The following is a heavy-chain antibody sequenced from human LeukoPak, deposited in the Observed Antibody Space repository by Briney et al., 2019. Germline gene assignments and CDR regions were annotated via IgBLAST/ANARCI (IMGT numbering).Heavy chain of an antibody. V-gene: IGHV1-24*01. CDR1: GYTLTELS. Sequence: ASVKVSCKVSGYTLTELSMHWVRQAPGKGLEWMGGFDPEDGEAIYAQKFQGRVTMTEDTSTDTAYMELSSLRSEDTAVYYCATGPISPYYDFWSGYCPSDYWGQGTLVTVSS. CDR2: FDPEDGEA. CDR3: ATGPISPYYDFWSGYCPSDY. D-gene: IGHD3-3*01. J-gene: IGHJ4*02.